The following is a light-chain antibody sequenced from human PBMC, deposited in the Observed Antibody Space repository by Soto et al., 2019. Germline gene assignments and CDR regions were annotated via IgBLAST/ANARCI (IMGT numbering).Light chain of an antibody. Sequence: EIVLTQSPLSLSVSPGEPASISCRSSQSLTHSSGYNYLDWYLLKTGQPPQLLIYLGSNRGSGVPDRFSGSGSGTDYTLTISRVETEDAGVYFCMQPLQTLITFGQGTRLEIQ. CDR3: MQPLQTLIT. CDR1: QSLTHSSGYNY. CDR2: LGS. J-gene: IGKJ5*01. V-gene: IGKV2-28*01.